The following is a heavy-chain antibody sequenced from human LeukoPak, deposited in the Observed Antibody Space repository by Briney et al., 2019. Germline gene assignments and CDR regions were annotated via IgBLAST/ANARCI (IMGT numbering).Heavy chain of an antibody. CDR1: GGSISTYY. D-gene: IGHD3-10*01. Sequence: PSETLSLTCTVSGGSISTYYWSWIRQPPGKGLEWIGHIYYSGSTKYNPSLKSRVTISVDTSKNQFSLKLNAVTAADTAVFYCARGFSSLDYWCQGTLVTVSS. CDR3: ARGFSSLDY. V-gene: IGHV4-59*01. J-gene: IGHJ4*02. CDR2: IYYSGST.